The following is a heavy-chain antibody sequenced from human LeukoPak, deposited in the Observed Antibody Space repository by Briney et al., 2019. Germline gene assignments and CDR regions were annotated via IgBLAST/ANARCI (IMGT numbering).Heavy chain of an antibody. D-gene: IGHD6-13*01. Sequence: GGSLTLSCTVSGFTFSSYGMHWVRQAPGKGLEWVAVISYDGSNKYYAASVKGRFTISRDNYKNTLYLQMSSLRTEDTAMYYCASEGIAAAADIWGQGTMVTVSS. J-gene: IGHJ3*02. CDR3: ASEGIAAAADI. V-gene: IGHV3-30*03. CDR1: GFTFSSYG. CDR2: ISYDGSNK.